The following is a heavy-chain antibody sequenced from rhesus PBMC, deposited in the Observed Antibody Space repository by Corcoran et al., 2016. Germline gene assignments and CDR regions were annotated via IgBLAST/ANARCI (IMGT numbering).Heavy chain of an antibody. Sequence: EVQLVESGGGLVQPGGSLRLSCAASGFTFSSYGMSWVRQAPGKGLGWVSYISDGGGSTYYADSVKGRFNISRDNSKNTLSLQMNSLRAEDTAVYYCAKDHHGYNWNYDGLDSWGQGVVVTVSS. CDR1: GFTFSSYG. J-gene: IGHJ6*01. CDR2: ISDGGGST. V-gene: IGHV3S5*01. D-gene: IGHD1-26*01. CDR3: AKDHHGYNWNYDGLDS.